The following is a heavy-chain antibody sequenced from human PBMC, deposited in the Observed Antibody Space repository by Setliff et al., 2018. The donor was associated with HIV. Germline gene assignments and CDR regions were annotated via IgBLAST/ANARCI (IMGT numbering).Heavy chain of an antibody. Sequence: GESLKISCAASGFIFNTFALHWVRQAPGKGLEWVAIISYDETTKLYADSVKGRFTISRDNSKDTVFLQLSSLTVDDTVVYYCARDALFCDGGRCSAFNWLDSWGQGTLVTVSS. V-gene: IGHV3-30-3*01. CDR2: ISYDETTK. CDR3: ARDALFCDGGRCSAFNWLDS. CDR1: GFIFNTFA. D-gene: IGHD2-15*01. J-gene: IGHJ5*01.